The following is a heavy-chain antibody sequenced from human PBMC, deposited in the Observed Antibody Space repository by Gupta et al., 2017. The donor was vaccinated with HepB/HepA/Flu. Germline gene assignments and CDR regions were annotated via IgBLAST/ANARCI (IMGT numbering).Heavy chain of an antibody. D-gene: IGHD3-10*01. CDR1: GFTVSRKY. J-gene: IGHJ6*03. CDR2: IYSGGST. CDR3: ARDFHRDTYYMDV. Sequence: EVQLVESGGGLIQPGGSLSLSCVASGFTVSRKYMTWVRQAPGKGLEWVSVIYSGGSTYYADSVKGRFTISRDNSKNTLYLQMNSLRAEDTAVYYCARDFHRDTYYMDVWGEGTAVTVSS. V-gene: IGHV3-53*01.